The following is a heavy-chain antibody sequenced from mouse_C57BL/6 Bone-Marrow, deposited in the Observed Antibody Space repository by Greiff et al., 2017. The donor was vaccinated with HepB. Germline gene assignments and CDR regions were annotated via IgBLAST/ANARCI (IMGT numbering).Heavy chain of an antibody. CDR3: TTLRPDY. CDR2: IDPENGDT. V-gene: IGHV14-4*01. CDR1: GFNIKDDY. Sequence: EVQVVESGAELVRPGASVKLSCTASGFNIKDDYMHWVKQRPEQGLEWIGWIDPENGDTEYASKFQGKATITADTSSNTAYLQLSSLTSEDTAVYYCTTLRPDYWGQGTTLTVSS. J-gene: IGHJ2*01. D-gene: IGHD1-1*01.